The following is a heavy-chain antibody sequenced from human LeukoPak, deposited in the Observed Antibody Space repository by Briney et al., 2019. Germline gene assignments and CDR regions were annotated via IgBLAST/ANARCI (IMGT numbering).Heavy chain of an antibody. V-gene: IGHV1-24*01. J-gene: IGHJ3*02. CDR1: GYTLTELS. CDR2: FDPEDGET. D-gene: IGHD3-3*01. CDR3: ASGLNYDFWSGTVADI. Sequence: ASVKVSCKVSGYTLTELSMHWVRQAPGKGLEWMGGFDPEDGETIYAQKFQGRVTMTEDTSTDTAYMELSSLRSEDTAVYYCASGLNYDFWSGTVADIWGQGTMVTVSS.